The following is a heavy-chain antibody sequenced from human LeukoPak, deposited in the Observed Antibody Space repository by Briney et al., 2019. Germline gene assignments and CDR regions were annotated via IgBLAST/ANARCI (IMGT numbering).Heavy chain of an antibody. CDR3: ARDQDRRPRGMNDY. V-gene: IGHV3-30*04. Sequence: PGGSLRLSCAASGFTFSSYAMHWVRQAPGKGLEWVAVISYDGSNKYYADSVKGRFTISRDNSKNTLYLQMNSLRAEDTAVYYCARDQDRRPRGMNDYWGQGTLVTVSS. CDR1: GFTFSSYA. J-gene: IGHJ4*02. D-gene: IGHD3-10*01. CDR2: ISYDGSNK.